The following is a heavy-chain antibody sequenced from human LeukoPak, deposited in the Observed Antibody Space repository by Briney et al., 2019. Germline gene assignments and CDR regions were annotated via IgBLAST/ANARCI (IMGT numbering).Heavy chain of an antibody. D-gene: IGHD5-24*01. V-gene: IGHV3-30-3*01. CDR2: ISYDGSNK. Sequence: PGGSLRLSCAASGFTFSSYAMHWVRQAPGKGLEWVAVISYDGSNKYYADSVKGRFTISRDNSKNTLYLQMNSLRAEDTAVYYCATPRWPGYYYYGMDVWGQGTTVTVSS. CDR3: ATPRWPGYYYYGMDV. J-gene: IGHJ6*02. CDR1: GFTFSSYA.